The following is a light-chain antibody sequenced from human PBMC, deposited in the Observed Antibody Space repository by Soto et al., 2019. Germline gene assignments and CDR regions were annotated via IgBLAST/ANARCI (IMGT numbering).Light chain of an antibody. CDR2: GAS. Sequence: DIVLTQSPGSLSLSPGERATLSCRASQSVTSDYLAWYQQKPGQPPRLLIYGASNRATGIPDRFSGSGSGTDFTLTSSRLEPEDSAVYLCHSNSYGRDSFGQGTKLEIK. CDR3: HSNSYGRDS. V-gene: IGKV3-20*01. J-gene: IGKJ2*01. CDR1: QSVTSDY.